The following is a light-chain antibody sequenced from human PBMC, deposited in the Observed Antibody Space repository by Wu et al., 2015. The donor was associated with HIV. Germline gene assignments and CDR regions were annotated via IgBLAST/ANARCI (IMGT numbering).Light chain of an antibody. Sequence: DIQMTQSPSSLSASIGDRVTITCRTSQGISNYLVWYQQKPGKVPRVLIYSASTLQSGVPSRFSGSGYGTDFTLTISSLQPEDVATYYCQKNNVAPWTFGQRDQGGDQ. V-gene: IGKV1-27*01. CDR2: SAS. J-gene: IGKJ1*01. CDR1: QGISNY. CDR3: QKNNVAPWT.